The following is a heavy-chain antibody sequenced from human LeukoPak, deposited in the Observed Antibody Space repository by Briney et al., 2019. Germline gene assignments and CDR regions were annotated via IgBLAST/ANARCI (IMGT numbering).Heavy chain of an antibody. CDR2: ISGSGSYI. CDR1: GFTFSSYS. CDR3: ARGQQLVPGRLDYFDY. V-gene: IGHV3-21*01. D-gene: IGHD6-13*01. J-gene: IGHJ4*02. Sequence: GGSLRLSCAASGFTFSSYSMNWVRQAPGKGLEWVSSISGSGSYIHYADSLKGRFTISRDNAKNSLYLQMNSLRAEDTAVYYCARGQQLVPGRLDYFDYWGQGTLVTVSS.